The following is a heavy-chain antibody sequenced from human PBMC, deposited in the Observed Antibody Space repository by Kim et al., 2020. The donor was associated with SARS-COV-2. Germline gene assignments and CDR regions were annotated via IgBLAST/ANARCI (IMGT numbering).Heavy chain of an antibody. D-gene: IGHD3-10*01. Sequence: GGSLRLSCAASGFTFSSYGMHWVRQAPGKGLEWVAVISYDGSNKNYADSVKGRFTISRDNSKNTLYLQMNSLRAEDTAVYYCAKDKGSLTLLWIEDYY. CDR3: AKDKGSLTLLWIEDYY. CDR1: GFTFSSYG. V-gene: IGHV3-30*18. J-gene: IGHJ6*01. CDR2: ISYDGSNK.